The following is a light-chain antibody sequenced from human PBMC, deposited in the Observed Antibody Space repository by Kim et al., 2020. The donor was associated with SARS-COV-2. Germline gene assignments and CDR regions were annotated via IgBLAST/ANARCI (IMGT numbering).Light chain of an antibody. Sequence: TLPASVVDTVTITCRASQSITSGLAWYQQKPGKVPKLLIYLVSNLDSGVPSRFSGSGSGTQFTLTISSLQPDDFATYYCQQHNGYFGGGTKVDIK. CDR3: QQHNGY. V-gene: IGKV1-5*01. CDR2: LVS. CDR1: QSITSG. J-gene: IGKJ4*01.